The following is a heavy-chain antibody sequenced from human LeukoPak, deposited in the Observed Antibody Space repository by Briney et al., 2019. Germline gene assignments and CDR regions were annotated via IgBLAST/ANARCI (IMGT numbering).Heavy chain of an antibody. Sequence: GGSLRLSCAASGFTVSSNYMSWVRRAPGKGLEWVSVIYSGGSTYYADSVKGRFTISRDNSKNTLYLQMNSLRAEDTAVYYCATAIRSTPFDYWGQGTLVTVSS. CDR2: IYSGGST. CDR3: ATAIRSTPFDY. D-gene: IGHD3-3*01. V-gene: IGHV3-53*01. J-gene: IGHJ4*02. CDR1: GFTVSSNY.